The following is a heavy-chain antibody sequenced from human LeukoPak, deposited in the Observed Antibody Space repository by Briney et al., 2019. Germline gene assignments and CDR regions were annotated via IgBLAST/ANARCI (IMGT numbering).Heavy chain of an antibody. CDR1: GGSISSYY. V-gene: IGHV4-59*01. CDR2: IYYSGST. Sequence: SETLSLTCNVSGGSISSYYWSWIRQPPGKGLEWIGCIYYSGSTNYNPSLKSRVTISVDTSKNQLTLKLTSVTAADTAVYYCARDGPYEATGSYFDAFGIWGQGTMVTVSS. D-gene: IGHD1-26*01. J-gene: IGHJ3*02. CDR3: ARDGPYEATGSYFDAFGI.